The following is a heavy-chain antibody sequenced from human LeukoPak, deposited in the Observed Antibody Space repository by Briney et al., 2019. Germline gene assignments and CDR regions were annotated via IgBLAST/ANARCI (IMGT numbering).Heavy chain of an antibody. CDR1: GFTFSCYW. J-gene: IGHJ4*02. D-gene: IGHD2-15*01. V-gene: IGHV3-7*01. CDR3: ARGSATAGLDY. CDR2: IKQDGSEK. Sequence: GGSLRLSCAASGFTFSCYWMSWVRQAPGKGLEWVANIKQDGSEKYYVDSVKGRFTTSRDNAKNSLYLQMNSLRAEDTAVYYCARGSATAGLDYWGQGTLVTVSS.